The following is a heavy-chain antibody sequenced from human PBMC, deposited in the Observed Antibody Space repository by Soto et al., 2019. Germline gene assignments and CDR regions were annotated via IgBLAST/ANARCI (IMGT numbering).Heavy chain of an antibody. D-gene: IGHD6-6*01. CDR1: GFTFSSYA. CDR2: ISYDGSNK. CDR3: ESGDKNQLVFIHYCYAMDV. V-gene: IGHV3-30-3*01. J-gene: IGHJ6*02. Sequence: QVQLVESGGGVVQPGRSLRLSCAASGFTFSSYAMHWVRQAPGKGLEWVAVISYDGSNKYYAYSVKGRFTISRDNSKNTLYLQMKSLRAEDTAVYYCESGDKNQLVFIHYCYAMDVWGQGTTVSVSS.